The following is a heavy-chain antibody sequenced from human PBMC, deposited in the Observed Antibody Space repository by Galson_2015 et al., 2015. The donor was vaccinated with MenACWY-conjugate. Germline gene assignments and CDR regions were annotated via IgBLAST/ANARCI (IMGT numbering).Heavy chain of an antibody. CDR3: ARDCSSTSCYDIGGY. D-gene: IGHD2-2*01. V-gene: IGHV3-66*02. Sequence: SLRLSCAASGFTVSSNYMSWVRQAPGKGLEWVSVIYSGGSTYYADSVKGRFTISRDNSKNTLYLQMNSLRAEDTAVYYCARDCSSTSCYDIGGYWGQGTLVTVSS. J-gene: IGHJ4*02. CDR1: GFTVSSNY. CDR2: IYSGGST.